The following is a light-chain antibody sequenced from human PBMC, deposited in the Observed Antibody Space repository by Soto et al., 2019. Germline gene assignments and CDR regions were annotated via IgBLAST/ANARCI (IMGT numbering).Light chain of an antibody. J-gene: IGKJ1*01. Sequence: DIQMTQSPSTLSASVGDRVTITCRASQSISSWLAWYQQKPGKAPKLLIYGTSTLHSGVPSRFSGGASGMDFTLTISSLQPEDFATYFCQQSFSTPWTFGQGTQVE. V-gene: IGKV1-39*01. CDR3: QQSFSTPWT. CDR2: GTS. CDR1: QSISSW.